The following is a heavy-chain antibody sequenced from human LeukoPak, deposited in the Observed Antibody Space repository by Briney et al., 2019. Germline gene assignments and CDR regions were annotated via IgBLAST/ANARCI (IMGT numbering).Heavy chain of an antibody. CDR3: AGGNAMDV. CDR1: GFPFSNSW. Sequence: AGGSLRLSCAVSGFPFSNSWMEWVRQAPGKGREGVANIKKDGSGISYVESVKGRFIISRDNSSNSLYLQMNSLKVEDTAVYFCAGGNAMDVWGKGTAVTVYS. V-gene: IGHV3-7*03. CDR2: IKKDGSGI. J-gene: IGHJ6*04.